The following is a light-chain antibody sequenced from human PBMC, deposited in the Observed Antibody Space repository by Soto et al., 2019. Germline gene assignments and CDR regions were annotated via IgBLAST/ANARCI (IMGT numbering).Light chain of an antibody. Sequence: EIVLTQSPGTLYLSPGERATLSCRASQSVSSTYLAWYRQKPGQAPRLLMYAASSRANGIPDRFSGSGSGTDFTLTITKLEPEDFAVYYCQQSSSSPITFGQGTRLDIK. J-gene: IGKJ5*01. V-gene: IGKV3-20*01. CDR3: QQSSSSPIT. CDR2: AAS. CDR1: QSVSSTY.